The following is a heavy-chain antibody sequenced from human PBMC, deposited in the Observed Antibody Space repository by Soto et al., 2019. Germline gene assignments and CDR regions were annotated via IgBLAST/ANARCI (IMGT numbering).Heavy chain of an antibody. D-gene: IGHD3-10*01. CDR2: INSDGRST. Sequence: PGESLRLSCVSSGFTFSSYWMHWVRQAPGKGLVWVSRINSDGRSTIYADSVKGRFTISRDNAKNTLYLQMNSLGVEDTAVYYCTRDRSGPDFWGQGT. CDR3: TRDRSGPDF. CDR1: GFTFSSYW. J-gene: IGHJ4*02. V-gene: IGHV3-74*01.